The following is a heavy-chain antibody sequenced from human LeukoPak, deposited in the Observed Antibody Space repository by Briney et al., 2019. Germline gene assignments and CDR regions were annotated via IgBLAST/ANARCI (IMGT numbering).Heavy chain of an antibody. D-gene: IGHD6-19*01. CDR3: ARGLLGYSGLFRD. V-gene: IGHV3-66*01. CDR2: TYSDGRT. Sequence: GGSLRLSCVVSGFVVSANDVSWVRQAPGKGLEWVSITYSDGRTFYADSVKDRFTISRDNSHNTVYLRMKNMRSEDTAIYFCARGLLGYSGLFRDWGQGTLITVSS. J-gene: IGHJ4*02. CDR1: GFVVSAND.